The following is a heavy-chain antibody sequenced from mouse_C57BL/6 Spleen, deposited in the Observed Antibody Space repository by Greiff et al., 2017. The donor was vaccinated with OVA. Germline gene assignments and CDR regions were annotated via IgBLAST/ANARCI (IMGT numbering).Heavy chain of an antibody. D-gene: IGHD2-2*01. CDR2: IRLKSDNYAT. CDR1: GFTFSNYW. Sequence: DVKLVESGGGLVQPGGSMKLSCVASGFTFSNYWMNWVRQSPEKGLEWVAQIRLKSDNYATTYAESVKGRFTISRDDAKSSVYLQINNLRAEDTGIYYCTVGSAGYYVGYWGQGTTLTVSS. J-gene: IGHJ2*01. CDR3: TVGSAGYYVGY. V-gene: IGHV6-3*01.